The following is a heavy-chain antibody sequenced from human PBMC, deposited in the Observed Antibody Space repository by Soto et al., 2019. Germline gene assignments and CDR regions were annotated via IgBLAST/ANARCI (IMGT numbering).Heavy chain of an antibody. Sequence: GGSLRLSCAASVFTFSSYGMHFVRQAPGKGLEWVAVIWYDGSNKYYADSVKGRFTISRDNSKNTLYLQMNSLRAEDTAVYYCAKDPGSSSWAQFEYWGHGTMVTVSS. CDR3: AKDPGSSSWAQFEY. CDR1: VFTFSSYG. V-gene: IGHV3-33*06. J-gene: IGHJ4*01. D-gene: IGHD6-13*01. CDR2: IWYDGSNK.